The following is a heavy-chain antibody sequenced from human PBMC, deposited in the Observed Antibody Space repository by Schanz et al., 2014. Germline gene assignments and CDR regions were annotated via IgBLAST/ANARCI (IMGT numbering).Heavy chain of an antibody. CDR2: IIPILGRA. CDR1: GYTFTSYS. D-gene: IGHD4-17*01. Sequence: VQLEQSGAEVKKPGSSVKVSCKASGYTFTSYSMHWVRQAPGQGLEWMGRIIPILGRANYAQKFQGRVTITADRSTSTACMELSSLRSEDTAVYCCARGYGDSPTDFWGQGTLVTVSS. CDR3: ARGYGDSPTDF. V-gene: IGHV1-69*08. J-gene: IGHJ4*02.